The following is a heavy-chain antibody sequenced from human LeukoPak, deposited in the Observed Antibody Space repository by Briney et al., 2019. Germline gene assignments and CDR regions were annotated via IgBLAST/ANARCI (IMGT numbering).Heavy chain of an antibody. D-gene: IGHD1-26*01. CDR2: ISSSNTYI. J-gene: IGHJ3*02. CDR3: ASGGGATRSGYAFDM. CDR1: GFTFSSYT. V-gene: IGHV3-21*01. Sequence: GGSLRLSCAASGFTFSSYTMNWVRQAPGKGLEWVSSISSSNTYIYYADSVKGRFTISRDNAKNSLFLQMNSLRVDDTAVYYCASGGGATRSGYAFDMWGQGTLVTVSS.